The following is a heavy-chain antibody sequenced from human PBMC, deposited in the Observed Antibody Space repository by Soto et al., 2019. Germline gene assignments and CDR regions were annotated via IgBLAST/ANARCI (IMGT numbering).Heavy chain of an antibody. J-gene: IGHJ6*02. CDR3: ASSTIFGVVPEADYYGMDV. CDR1: AYTFTSYG. V-gene: IGHV1-18*01. D-gene: IGHD3-3*01. CDR2: ISAYNGNT. Sequence: XSGKVSCEASAYTFTSYGISWVRQAPGQGLEWMGWISAYNGNTNYAQKLQGRVTMTTDTSTSTAYMELRSLRSDDTAVYYCASSTIFGVVPEADYYGMDVWGQGTTVTASS.